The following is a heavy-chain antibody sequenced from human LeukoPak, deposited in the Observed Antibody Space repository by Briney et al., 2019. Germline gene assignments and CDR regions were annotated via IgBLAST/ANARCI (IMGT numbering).Heavy chain of an antibody. CDR3: ARVYGSGWYLDAFDM. CDR1: GFPFGDYY. CDR2: INRDGSST. Sequence: GGSLRLSCAASGFPFGDYYMSWIRQAPGKGLVWVSRINRDGSSTSYADSVKGRFTISRDNAKNTLYLQINSLRAEDTAVYYCARVYGSGWYLDAFDMWGQGTMVTVSS. V-gene: IGHV3-74*01. D-gene: IGHD6-19*01. J-gene: IGHJ3*02.